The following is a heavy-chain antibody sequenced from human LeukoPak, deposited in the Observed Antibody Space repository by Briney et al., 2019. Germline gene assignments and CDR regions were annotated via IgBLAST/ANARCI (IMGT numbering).Heavy chain of an antibody. CDR1: GGSISSYY. CDR2: IYYSGST. CDR3: ARRIGGGDSRGGWFDP. Sequence: SETLSLTCTGSGGSISSYYWSWIRQPPGKGLEWIGYIYYSGSTNYNPSLKSRVTISVDTSKNQFSLKLSSVTAADTAVYYCARRIGGGDSRGGWFDPWGQGTLVTVSS. D-gene: IGHD4-23*01. V-gene: IGHV4-59*08. J-gene: IGHJ5*02.